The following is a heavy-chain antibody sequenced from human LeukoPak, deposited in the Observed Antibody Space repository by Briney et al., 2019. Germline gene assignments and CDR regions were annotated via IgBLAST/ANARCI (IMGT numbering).Heavy chain of an antibody. CDR1: GGSISSGDYY. CDR2: IYYSGST. D-gene: IGHD3-3*01. CDR3: ARGDPLRFLEWFPKRYGYYYYGMDV. Sequence: PPETLSLTCTVSGGSISSGDYYWSWIRQPPGKGLEWIGYIYYSGSTYYNPSLKSRVTISVDTSKNQFSLKLSSVTAADTAVYYCARGDPLRFLEWFPKRYGYYYYGMDVWGQGTTVTVSS. V-gene: IGHV4-30-4*01. J-gene: IGHJ6*02.